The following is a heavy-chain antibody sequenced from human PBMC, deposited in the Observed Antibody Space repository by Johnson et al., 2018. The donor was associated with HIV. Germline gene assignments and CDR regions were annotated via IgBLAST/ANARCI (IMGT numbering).Heavy chain of an antibody. CDR2: ISSSGSTI. CDR3: ARDRGTMIVVGSAFDI. CDR1: GFTFDDYG. Sequence: VQLVESGGGLVQPGGSLRLSCAASGFTFDDYGMSWVRQAPGKGLEWVSYISSSGSTISYADSVRGRFTISRDSSKSALYLQMNSLRAEDTAVYYCARDRGTMIVVGSAFDIWGQGTRVTVSS. D-gene: IGHD3-22*01. V-gene: IGHV3-48*01. J-gene: IGHJ3*02.